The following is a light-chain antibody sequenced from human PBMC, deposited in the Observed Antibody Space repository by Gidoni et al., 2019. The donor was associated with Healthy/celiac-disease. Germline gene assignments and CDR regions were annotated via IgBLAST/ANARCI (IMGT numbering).Light chain of an antibody. CDR2: DDR. CDR1: NIGSKS. Sequence: YVLTQPPSVSVAPGKTDRITCGGNNIGSKSVHWYQPKPGQAPVLVVYDDRDRPSGIPERFSGSNSGNTATLTISRVEAGDEADYYCQVWDSSSDHVVFGGGTKLTVL. J-gene: IGLJ2*01. V-gene: IGLV3-21*03. CDR3: QVWDSSSDHVV.